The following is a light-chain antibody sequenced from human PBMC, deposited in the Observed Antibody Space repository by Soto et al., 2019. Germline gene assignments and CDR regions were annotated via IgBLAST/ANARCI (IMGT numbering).Light chain of an antibody. CDR2: EGS. CDR1: SSDVGNYNL. J-gene: IGLJ1*01. CDR3: CSFEGSRTFV. Sequence: QSVLTQPASVSGSPGQSITISCTGTSSDVGNYNLVSWFQQYPGKAPKLMIYEGSKRPAGVSDRFSGSKSGNTASLTISGLQAEDEADYNCCSFEGSRTFVFGTGTKVTVL. V-gene: IGLV2-23*01.